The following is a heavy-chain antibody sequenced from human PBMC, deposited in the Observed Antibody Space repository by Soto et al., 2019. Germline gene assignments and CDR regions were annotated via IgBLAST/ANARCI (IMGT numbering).Heavy chain of an antibody. Sequence: QITLKESGPTLVEPTQTLTLTCAFSGFSLSTSGVGVGWIRQLPGKALEWLAFIYWDDDKRYSPSLRNRLTIIKDTSINQVVLIMTNMDAVDTGSYYCAYRQYYRGSWDSGWFDPWGQGTLVTVSS. CDR2: IYWDDDK. D-gene: IGHD6-13*01. J-gene: IGHJ5*02. CDR3: AYRQYYRGSWDSGWFDP. V-gene: IGHV2-5*02. CDR1: GFSLSTSGVG.